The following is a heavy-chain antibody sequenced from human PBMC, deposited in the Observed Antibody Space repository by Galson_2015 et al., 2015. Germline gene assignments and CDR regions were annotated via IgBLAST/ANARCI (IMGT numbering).Heavy chain of an antibody. J-gene: IGHJ3*02. D-gene: IGHD6-13*01. CDR2: IYSGGST. CDR3: AREVTRFVYSSSWTGLGPAFDI. CDR1: GFTVSSNY. V-gene: IGHV3-53*01. Sequence: SLRLACAASGFTVSSNYMSWVRQAPGKGLEWVSVIYSGGSTYYAESVKGRFTISRDNSKNTLYLQMNSLRAEDTAVYYCAREVTRFVYSSSWTGLGPAFDIWCQGTMVTVSS.